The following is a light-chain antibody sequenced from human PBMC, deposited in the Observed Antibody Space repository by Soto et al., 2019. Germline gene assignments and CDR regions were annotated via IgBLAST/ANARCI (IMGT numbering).Light chain of an antibody. Sequence: EIMMTQSPGTLSVSPGEGATLSCTASQSVNLNLAWYQQKPGQPPRLLLYGASPRATGIPVRFRGSGSGTEFTITLISLQSEDSAVYYRHQYNSWPRGTFGPGTKVEMK. CDR2: GAS. V-gene: IGKV3-15*01. CDR3: HQYNSWPRGT. J-gene: IGKJ3*01. CDR1: QSVNLN.